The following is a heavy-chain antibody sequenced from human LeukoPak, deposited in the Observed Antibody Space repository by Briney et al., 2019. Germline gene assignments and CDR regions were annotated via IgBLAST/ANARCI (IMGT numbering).Heavy chain of an antibody. CDR1: GFTFSSYN. J-gene: IGHJ6*04. CDR2: ISYDGSDK. V-gene: IGHV3-30*03. CDR3: AREIPSITIFGRTDSMDV. D-gene: IGHD3-3*01. Sequence: GCSLRLSCAASGFTFSSYNMHWVRQAPGKGLEWVAVISYDGSDKTYEDSVQGRFTISSDNSKNPLYLQMNSLRSEDTAVYYCAREIPSITIFGRTDSMDVWGKGTTVTVFS.